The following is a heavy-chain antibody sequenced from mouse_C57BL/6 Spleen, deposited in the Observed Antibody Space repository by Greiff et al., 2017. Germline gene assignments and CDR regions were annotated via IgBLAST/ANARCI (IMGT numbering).Heavy chain of an antibody. J-gene: IGHJ1*03. CDR3: ARSVTAQATYWYFDV. Sequence: QVQLKQPGAELVRPGTSVKLSCKASGYTFTSYWMHWVKQRPGQGLEWIGVIDPSDSYTNYNQKFKGKATLTVDTSSSTAYMQLSSLTSEDSAVYYCARSVTAQATYWYFDVWGTGTTVTVSS. V-gene: IGHV1-59*01. CDR2: IDPSDSYT. D-gene: IGHD3-2*02. CDR1: GYTFTSYW.